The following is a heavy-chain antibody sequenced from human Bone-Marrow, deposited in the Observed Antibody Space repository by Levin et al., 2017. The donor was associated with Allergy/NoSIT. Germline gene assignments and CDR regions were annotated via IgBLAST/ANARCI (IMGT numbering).Heavy chain of an antibody. CDR2: IYHTTST. J-gene: IGHJ3*02. CDR1: GDSIGSYY. V-gene: IGHV4-59*01. Sequence: SETLSLTCTVSGDSIGSYYWSWIRQPPGKGLEWVGYIYHTTSTNYNPSLESRVTISVDTSKNQFSLKLTSVTAADTAVYFCTRGNALAIWGQGTMVTVSS. CDR3: TRGNALAI.